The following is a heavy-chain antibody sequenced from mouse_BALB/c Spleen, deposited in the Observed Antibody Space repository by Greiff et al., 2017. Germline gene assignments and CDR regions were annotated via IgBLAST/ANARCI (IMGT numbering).Heavy chain of an antibody. CDR3: AREVYYGSSYPYYFDD. V-gene: IGHV5-6-3*01. J-gene: IGHJ2*01. CDR2: INSNGGST. D-gene: IGHD1-1*01. Sequence: EVHLVESGGGLVQPGGSLKLSCAASGFTFSSYGMSWVRQTPDKRLELVATINSNGGSTYYPDSVKGRFTISRDNAKNTLYLQMSSLKSEDTAMYYCAREVYYGSSYPYYFDDWGQGTTLTVSS. CDR1: GFTFSSYG.